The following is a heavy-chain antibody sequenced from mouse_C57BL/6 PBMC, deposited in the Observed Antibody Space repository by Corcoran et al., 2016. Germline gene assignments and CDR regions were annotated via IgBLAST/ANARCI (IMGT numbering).Heavy chain of an antibody. Sequence: EVQVQQSGLVLVKPGASVKMSCKASGYTFTDYYMNWVKQSHGKSLEWIGVINPYNGGTSYNQKFKGKATLTVDKSSSTAYMELNSLTSEDSAVYYCARSYYGNYELFAYWGQGTLVTVSA. V-gene: IGHV1-19*01. D-gene: IGHD2-10*01. CDR2: INPYNGGT. CDR1: GYTFTDYY. J-gene: IGHJ3*01. CDR3: ARSYYGNYELFAY.